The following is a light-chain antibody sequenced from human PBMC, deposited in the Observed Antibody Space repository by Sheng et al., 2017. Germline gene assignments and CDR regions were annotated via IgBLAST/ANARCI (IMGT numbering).Light chain of an antibody. V-gene: IGLV1-44*01. CDR1: NSNIGSNA. CDR3: AAWDDSLNGV. J-gene: IGLJ3*02. Sequence: QSVLTQPPSASGTPGQRVTISCSGTNSNIGSNAVNWYQVLPRTAPKLLIYTDNQRPSGVPDRFSGSKSGTSAYLAISGLQSEDEAEYYCAAWDDSLNGVFGGGTKLTV. CDR2: TDN.